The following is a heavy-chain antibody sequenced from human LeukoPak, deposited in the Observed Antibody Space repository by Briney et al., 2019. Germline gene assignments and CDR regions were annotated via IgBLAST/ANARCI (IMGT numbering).Heavy chain of an antibody. CDR3: AKSGASIAARPMDY. D-gene: IGHD6-6*01. V-gene: IGHV3-23*01. Sequence: PGGSLRLSCAAAEFTFNSYAMSWIRQPPGKGLESVSAISGSGGSTYYADSVRGRLTISRDNSKNTLYLQMNSLRAEDTAVYYCAKSGASIAARPMDYWGQGTLVTVSS. CDR1: EFTFNSYA. J-gene: IGHJ4*02. CDR2: ISGSGGST.